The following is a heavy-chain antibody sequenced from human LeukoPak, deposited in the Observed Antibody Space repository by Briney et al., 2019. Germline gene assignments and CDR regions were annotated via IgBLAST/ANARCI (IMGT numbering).Heavy chain of an antibody. Sequence: PSETLSLTCSVSGGSVSSGGYYWSWIRQPPGKGLEWIGYIYHSGSTYYNPSLKSRVTISVDRSKNQFSLKLSSVTAADTAVYYCARGAGNSVAFDIWGQGTMVTVSS. CDR3: ARGAGNSVAFDI. CDR1: GGSVSSGGYY. D-gene: IGHD4-23*01. V-gene: IGHV4-30-2*01. CDR2: IYHSGST. J-gene: IGHJ3*02.